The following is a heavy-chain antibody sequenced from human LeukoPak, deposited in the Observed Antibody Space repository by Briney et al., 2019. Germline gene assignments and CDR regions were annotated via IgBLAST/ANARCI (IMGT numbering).Heavy chain of an antibody. CDR1: GGTFSNYA. CDR3: ARQTSGGYTVFFGKPRGHWFDP. D-gene: IGHD3-3*01. J-gene: IGHJ5*02. Sequence: GASVKVSCKASGGTFSNYAISWVRQAPGQGLEWMGTIIPIFDTANYAQKFQGRVTITADESTSTAYMELSSLRSEDTAVYYCARQTSGGYTVFFGKPRGHWFDPWGQGTLVTVSS. CDR2: IIPIFDTA. V-gene: IGHV1-69*13.